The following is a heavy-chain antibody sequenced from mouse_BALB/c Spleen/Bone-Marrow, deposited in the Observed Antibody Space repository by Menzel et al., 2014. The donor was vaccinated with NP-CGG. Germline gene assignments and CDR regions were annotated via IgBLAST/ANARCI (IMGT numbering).Heavy chain of an antibody. J-gene: IGHJ3*01. V-gene: IGHV1-80*01. CDR3: ARGLRAY. CDR2: IYPGDGDT. CDR1: GYAFSTYW. Sequence: VQLQESGAELVRPRSSVKISCKASGYAFSTYWMNWVKQRPGQGLEWIGQIYPGDGDTNYNGKFKGKATLTADKSSSTAYMQLSSLTSEDSAIYFCARGLRAYWGQGTLVTVSA.